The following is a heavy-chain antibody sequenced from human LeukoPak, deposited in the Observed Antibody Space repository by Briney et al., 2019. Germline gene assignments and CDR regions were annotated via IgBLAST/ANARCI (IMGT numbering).Heavy chain of an antibody. CDR2: ANHSGGT. Sequence: PSETLSLTCGVYGASFSAYYWNWIRQPPEKGLEWIGEANHSGGTTSNPCLKSRVTISVDTSKNQVSLKLSSVTAADTAVYYCARGRNNYGLYNWFDPWGQGTLVTVSS. D-gene: IGHD1/OR15-1a*01. J-gene: IGHJ5*02. V-gene: IGHV4-34*01. CDR3: ARGRNNYGLYNWFDP. CDR1: GASFSAYY.